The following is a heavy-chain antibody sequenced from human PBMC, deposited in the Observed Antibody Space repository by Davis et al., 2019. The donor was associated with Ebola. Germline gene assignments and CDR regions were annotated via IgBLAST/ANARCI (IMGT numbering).Heavy chain of an antibody. J-gene: IGHJ3*02. CDR2: IYYSGST. V-gene: IGHV4-39*01. Sequence: MPSETLSLTCAVSGVSVPSYYWGWIRQPPGKGLEWIGSIYYSGSTYYNPSLKSRVTISVDTSKNQFSLKLSSVAAADTAVYYCPIVVSEGAFDIWGQGTMVTVSS. D-gene: IGHD3-22*01. CDR1: GVSVPSYY. CDR3: PIVVSEGAFDI.